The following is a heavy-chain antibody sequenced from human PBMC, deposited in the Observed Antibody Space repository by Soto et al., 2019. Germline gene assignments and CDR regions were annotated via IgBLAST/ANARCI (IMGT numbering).Heavy chain of an antibody. V-gene: IGHV5-51*01. J-gene: IGHJ5*02. CDR2: IYPGDSDT. D-gene: IGHD3-3*01. CDR1: GYSFTSYW. Sequence: PGESLKISCKGSGYSFTSYWIGWVRQMPGKGLEWMGIIYPGDSDTRYSPSFQGQVTISADKSISTAYLQWSSLKASDTAMYYCARATRFWSGYSHQYNWFDPWGQGTLVTVSS. CDR3: ARATRFWSGYSHQYNWFDP.